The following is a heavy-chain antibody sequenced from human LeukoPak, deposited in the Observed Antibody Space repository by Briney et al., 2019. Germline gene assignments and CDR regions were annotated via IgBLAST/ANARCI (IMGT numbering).Heavy chain of an antibody. CDR2: ISSSGSTI. J-gene: IGHJ4*02. D-gene: IGHD6-13*01. CDR3: ARDRQYRSSFDY. Sequence: GGSLRLSCAASGFSFSGYEMNWVRQAPGKGLEWVSHISSSGSTIYYADSVKGRFTISRDNAKNSLYLQMNSLRAEDTAVYYCARDRQYRSSFDYWGQGTLVTASS. V-gene: IGHV3-48*03. CDR1: GFSFSGYE.